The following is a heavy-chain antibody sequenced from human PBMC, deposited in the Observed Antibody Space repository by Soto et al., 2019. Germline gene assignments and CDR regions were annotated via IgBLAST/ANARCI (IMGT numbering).Heavy chain of an antibody. CDR3: ARRVSSGLGDY. J-gene: IGHJ4*02. D-gene: IGHD3-22*01. CDR1: GGSISSSSYY. V-gene: IGHV4-39*01. CDR2: IYYSGST. Sequence: SETLSLTCTVSGGSISSSSYYWGWIRQPPGKGLEWIGSIYYSGSTYYNPSLKSRVTISVDTSKNQFSLKLSSVTAADTAVYYCARRVSSGLGDYWGQGTLVTVSS.